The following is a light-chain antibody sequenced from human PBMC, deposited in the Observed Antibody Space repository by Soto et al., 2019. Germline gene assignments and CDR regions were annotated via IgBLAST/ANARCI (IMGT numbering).Light chain of an antibody. CDR3: QQYSSSPRT. V-gene: IGKV3-20*01. J-gene: IGKJ1*01. CDR1: QSVGSNY. CDR2: GVS. Sequence: ENVLTQSPGTLSLSPGERATLSCRASQSVGSNYLAWYQQKPGQAPRLLIYGVSHRATGIPDRFSGSGSGTDFTLTISRLEPDDFAVYYCQQYSSSPRTFGQGTKVEIK.